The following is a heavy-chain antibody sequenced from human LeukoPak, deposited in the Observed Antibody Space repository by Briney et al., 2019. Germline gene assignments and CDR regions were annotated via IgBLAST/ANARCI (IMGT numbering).Heavy chain of an antibody. CDR1: GYTFTSYG. V-gene: IGHV1-18*01. D-gene: IGHD5-18*01. CDR3: ASTRGGYSYGYTLDY. Sequence: ASVKVSCKASGYTFTSYGISWVRQAPGQGLEWMGWISAYNGNTNYAQKLQGSVTMTTDTSTSTAYMELRSLRSDDTAVYHCASTRGGYSYGYTLDYWGQGTLVTVSS. J-gene: IGHJ4*02. CDR2: ISAYNGNT.